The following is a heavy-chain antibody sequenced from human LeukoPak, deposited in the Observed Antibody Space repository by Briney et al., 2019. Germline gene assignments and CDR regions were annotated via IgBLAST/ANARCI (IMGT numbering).Heavy chain of an antibody. V-gene: IGHV1-69*02. CDR2: IIPILGIA. Sequence: SVKVSCKASGGTFSSYTISWVRQASGQGLEWMGRIIPILGIANYAQKFQGRVTITADKSTSTAYMELSSLRSEDTAVYYCARPDYYYYDSSGYHYYWGQGTLVTVSS. J-gene: IGHJ4*02. D-gene: IGHD3-22*01. CDR1: GGTFSSYT. CDR3: ARPDYYYYDSSGYHYY.